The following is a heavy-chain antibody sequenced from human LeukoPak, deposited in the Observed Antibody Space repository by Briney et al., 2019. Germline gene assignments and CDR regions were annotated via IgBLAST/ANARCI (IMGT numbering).Heavy chain of an antibody. CDR2: ISWNSGSI. J-gene: IGHJ6*03. CDR3: AKVNIPLYYYYYYMDV. V-gene: IGHV3-9*01. Sequence: PGRSLRLSCAASGFTFDDYAMHWVRQAPGKGLEWVSGISWNSGSIGYADSVKGRFTISRDKAKNSLYLQMNSLRAEDTALYYCAKVNIPLYYYYYYMDVWGKGTTVTVSS. CDR1: GFTFDDYA.